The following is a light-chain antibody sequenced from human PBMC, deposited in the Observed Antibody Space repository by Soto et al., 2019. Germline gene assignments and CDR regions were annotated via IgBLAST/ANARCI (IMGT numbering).Light chain of an antibody. CDR2: DVS. CDR1: SSDIGAYNY. J-gene: IGLJ1*01. CDR3: SSFTSSSTYV. V-gene: IGLV2-14*01. Sequence: QSALTQPASVSGSPGQSIAISCTGTSSDIGAYNYVSWCQQYPGKAPKLMIYDVSNRPSGVSDRFSGSKSGNTASLTISGLQAEDEAEYYCSSFTSSSTYVFGTGTKVTVL.